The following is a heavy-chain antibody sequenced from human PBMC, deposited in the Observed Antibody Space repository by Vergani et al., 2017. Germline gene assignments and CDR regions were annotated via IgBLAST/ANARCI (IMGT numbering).Heavy chain of an antibody. CDR3: ASKRGACRAAYCHSYDF. CDR1: GYSVISPDYH. Sequence: QVQLQESGPGLVKPSETLSLTCTVSGYSVISPDYHWGWIRQPPGKGLAWIGNMDYSGRTSYNPSLGSRISISFESPKNQFSLRLTSVTAADTAVYYCASKRGACRAAYCHSYDFWGPGTLVGVSS. J-gene: IGHJ4*02. CDR2: MDYSGRT. V-gene: IGHV4-39*01. D-gene: IGHD2-15*01.